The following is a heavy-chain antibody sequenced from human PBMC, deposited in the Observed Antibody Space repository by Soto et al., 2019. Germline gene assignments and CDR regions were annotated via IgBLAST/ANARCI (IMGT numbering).Heavy chain of an antibody. CDR3: ARDARVTIFGVVTLGAFDI. CDR1: GGSISSGGYY. D-gene: IGHD3-3*01. V-gene: IGHV4-31*02. J-gene: IGHJ3*02. CDR2: IYYSGST. Sequence: PSETLSLTCTVSGGSISSGGYYWSWIRQHPGKGLEWIGYIYYSGSTYYNPSLKSRVTISVDTSKNQFSLKLSSVTAADTAVYYCARDARVTIFGVVTLGAFDIWGQGTMVT.